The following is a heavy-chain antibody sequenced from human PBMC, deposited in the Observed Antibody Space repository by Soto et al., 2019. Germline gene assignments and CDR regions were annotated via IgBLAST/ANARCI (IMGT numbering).Heavy chain of an antibody. J-gene: IGHJ6*02. D-gene: IGHD3-22*01. CDR3: VKGSSSDYYLGYYGLDV. Sequence: GGSLRLSCSASGFIFSTYAMHWVRQAPGRGLEHVSSNNKNGDISYYAASVKGRFTISRDNSKNTLYLQMSNLRPEDTAVYYCVKGSSSDYYLGYYGLDVWGQGTTVTVSS. CDR2: NNKNGDIS. CDR1: GFIFSTYA. V-gene: IGHV3-64D*06.